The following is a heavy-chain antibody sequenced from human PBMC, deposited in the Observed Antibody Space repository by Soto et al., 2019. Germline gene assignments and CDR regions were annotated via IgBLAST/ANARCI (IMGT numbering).Heavy chain of an antibody. J-gene: IGHJ6*03. CDR3: ARITFVVAARPSYYYYMDV. CDR1: GGSFSGYY. CDR2: INHSGST. V-gene: IGHV4-34*01. D-gene: IGHD6-6*01. Sequence: SETLSLTCAVYGGSFSGYYWSWIRQPPGKGLEWIGEINHSGSTNYNPSLKSRVTISVDTSKNQFSLKLSSVTAADTAVYYCARITFVVAARPSYYYYMDVWGKGTTVTVSS.